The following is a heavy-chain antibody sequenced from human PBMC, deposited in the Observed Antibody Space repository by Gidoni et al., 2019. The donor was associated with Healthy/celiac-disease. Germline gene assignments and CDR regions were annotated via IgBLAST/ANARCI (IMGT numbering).Heavy chain of an antibody. D-gene: IGHD2-15*01. Sequence: QVQLVESGGGVVQPGRSLRLSCAASGFTFSSYGMHWVRQAPGKGLEWVAVISYDGRNKYYADAVKGRFTISRDNSKNTLYLQMNSLRAEDTAVYYCASGRGADYWGQGTLVTVSS. CDR3: ASGRGADY. V-gene: IGHV3-30*03. J-gene: IGHJ4*02. CDR1: GFTFSSYG. CDR2: ISYDGRNK.